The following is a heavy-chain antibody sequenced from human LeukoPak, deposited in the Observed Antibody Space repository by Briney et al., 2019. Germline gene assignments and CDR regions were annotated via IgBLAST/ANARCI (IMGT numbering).Heavy chain of an antibody. J-gene: IGHJ4*02. CDR3: ARPLFGFWSGYSSPFDY. CDR1: GYTFTGYY. D-gene: IGHD3-3*01. V-gene: IGHV1-2*06. Sequence: ASVKVSCKASGYTFTGYYMHWVRQAPGQWLEWMGRINPNSGGTNYAQKFQGRVTMTRDTSISTAYMELSRLRSDDTAVYYCARPLFGFWSGYSSPFDYWGQGTLVTVSS. CDR2: INPNSGGT.